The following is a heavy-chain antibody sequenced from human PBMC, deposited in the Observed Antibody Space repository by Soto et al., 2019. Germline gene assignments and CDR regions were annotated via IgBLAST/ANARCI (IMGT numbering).Heavy chain of an antibody. CDR1: GFTFSSYA. V-gene: IGHV3-23*01. D-gene: IGHD5-12*01. CDR2: ISGSGGST. CDR3: AKDTKGGYDWQWFDP. Sequence: EVQLLESGGGLVQPGGSLRLSCAASGFTFSSYAMSWVRQAPGKGLEWVSAISGSGGSTYYADSVKGRFTISRDNSKNTLYLQMNSLRVEDTAVYYCAKDTKGGYDWQWFDPWGQGTLVTVSS. J-gene: IGHJ5*02.